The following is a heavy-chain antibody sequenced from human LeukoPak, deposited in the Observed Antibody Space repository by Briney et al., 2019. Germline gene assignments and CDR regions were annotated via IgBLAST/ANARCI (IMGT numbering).Heavy chain of an antibody. D-gene: IGHD6-13*01. CDR2: ISYDGSNK. J-gene: IGHJ4*02. Sequence: GGSLRLSCAASGFTFSSYGMHWVRQAPGKGLEWVAVISYDGSNKYYADSVKGRFTISRDNSKNTLYLQMNSLRAEDTAVYYCARYSSSWHSDYWGQGTLVTVSS. CDR3: ARYSSSWHSDY. CDR1: GFTFSSYG. V-gene: IGHV3-30*03.